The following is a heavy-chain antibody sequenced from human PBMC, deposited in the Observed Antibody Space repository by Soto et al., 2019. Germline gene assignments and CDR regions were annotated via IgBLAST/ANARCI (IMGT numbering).Heavy chain of an antibody. CDR1: GFTFSNYG. J-gene: IGHJ4*02. D-gene: IGHD3-22*01. Sequence: GGSLRLSCAASGFTFSNYGMHWVRQTPDKGLEWVTVIWYDGSKKDYADAVKGRFTISRDNSKNTLYVKMNSLRAEDAAVYYCARGYYDSSTVFDYWGQGTPVTVSS. CDR3: ARGYYDSSTVFDY. V-gene: IGHV3-33*01. CDR2: IWYDGSKK.